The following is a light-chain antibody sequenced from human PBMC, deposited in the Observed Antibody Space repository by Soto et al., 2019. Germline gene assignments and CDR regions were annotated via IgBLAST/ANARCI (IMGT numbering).Light chain of an antibody. V-gene: IGKV3-15*01. Sequence: EIVMTQSPATLSVSPGEGATLSCKASQNVYNNLAWYQQRPGQPPRLLIYDASTRATGISARFSGSGYGTEFTLTISSLQSEDFAVYFCQQCRNFPLTFGGGTKVEIK. CDR1: QNVYNN. CDR2: DAS. CDR3: QQCRNFPLT. J-gene: IGKJ4*01.